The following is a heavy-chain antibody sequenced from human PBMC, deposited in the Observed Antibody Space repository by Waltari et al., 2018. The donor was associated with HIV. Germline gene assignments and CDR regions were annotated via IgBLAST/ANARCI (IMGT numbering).Heavy chain of an antibody. J-gene: IGHJ4*02. V-gene: IGHV4-39*01. CDR1: GGPISSSEYY. CDR3: ARQVRGHGFLANLYYFDF. CDR2: MYYGGST. Sequence: QLQLQESGPGLVTPSEPLSLTCTVYGGPISSSEYYWGSIRQPPGNGLEWIGNMYYGGSTYYNPSLKSRVTISVDTSKNQFSLKLDSVTAADTAVYFCARQVRGHGFLANLYYFDFWGQGALVTVSS. D-gene: IGHD3-3*01.